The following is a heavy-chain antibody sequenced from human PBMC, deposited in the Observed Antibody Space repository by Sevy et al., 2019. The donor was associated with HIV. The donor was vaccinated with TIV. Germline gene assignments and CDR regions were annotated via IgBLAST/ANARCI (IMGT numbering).Heavy chain of an antibody. J-gene: IGHJ4*02. D-gene: IGHD4-17*01. CDR2: ISWNSGTI. Sequence: GGSLRLSCAASGFTFDDFAMHWVRQAPWKGLEWVTGISWNSGTIDYADSVKGKFTISRNNAKNSLYLQMNSLRADDTALYYCAKDIRSVDYGDYDYFDYWGQGTLVTVSS. V-gene: IGHV3-9*01. CDR1: GFTFDDFA. CDR3: AKDIRSVDYGDYDYFDY.